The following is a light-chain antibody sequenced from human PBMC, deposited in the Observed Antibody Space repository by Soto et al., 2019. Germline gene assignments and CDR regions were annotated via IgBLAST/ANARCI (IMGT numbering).Light chain of an antibody. CDR2: EVN. Sequence: QSALTQPPSASGSPGQSVTISCTGTSSDVGGYNYVSWYQQHPGKAPQLLLFEVNKRPSGVPDRFSGSKSGNTASLTVSGLQIVDEADYYCSSDAGSNTLRFGGGTKVTVL. CDR3: SSDAGSNTLR. J-gene: IGLJ2*01. V-gene: IGLV2-8*01. CDR1: SSDVGGYNY.